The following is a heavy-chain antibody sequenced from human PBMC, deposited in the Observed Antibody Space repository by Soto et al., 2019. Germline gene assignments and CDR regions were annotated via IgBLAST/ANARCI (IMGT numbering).Heavy chain of an antibody. CDR1: GYTFTSYG. CDR2: IGAYNGNT. CDR3: ARDEHRITIFGVVSPGMHV. V-gene: IGHV1-18*04. D-gene: IGHD3-3*01. Sequence: AASVKVSCKSSGYTFTSYGISWVRQAPGQGLEWMGWIGAYNGNTNYAQKLQGRVTMTTDTSTSTAYMELRSLRSDDAAVYYCARDEHRITIFGVVSPGMHVSCPARTVSVS. J-gene: IGHJ6*02.